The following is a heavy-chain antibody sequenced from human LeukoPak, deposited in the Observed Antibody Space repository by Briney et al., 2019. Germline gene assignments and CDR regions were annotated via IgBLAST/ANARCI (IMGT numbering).Heavy chain of an antibody. CDR3: ARVPGRFSYYYYGMDV. J-gene: IGHJ6*02. CDR1: GFIFNTFW. Sequence: GGSMRLSCAASGFIFNTFWMNWVRQAPGKGLEWVAVISYDGSNKYYADSVKGRFTISRDNSKNTLYLQMNSLRAEDTAVYYCARVPGRFSYYYYGMDVWGQGTTVTVSS. D-gene: IGHD3-10*01. CDR2: ISYDGSNK. V-gene: IGHV3-30*03.